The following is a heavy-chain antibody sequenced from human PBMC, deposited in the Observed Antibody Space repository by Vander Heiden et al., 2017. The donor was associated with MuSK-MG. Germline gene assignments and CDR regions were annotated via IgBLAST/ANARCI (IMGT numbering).Heavy chain of an antibody. CDR2: IYSGGST. D-gene: IGHD3-10*01. CDR3: TREGRELTFDY. Sequence: EVQLVESGGGLIQPGGSLRLPCAASGFTIISNDVSWVRQAPGKGLEWVSVIYSGGSTYYADSVKGRFTISRDDSKNTVYLQMNSLRAEDTAVYYCTREGRELTFDYWGQGTQVTVTP. J-gene: IGHJ4*02. V-gene: IGHV3-53*01. CDR1: GFTIISND.